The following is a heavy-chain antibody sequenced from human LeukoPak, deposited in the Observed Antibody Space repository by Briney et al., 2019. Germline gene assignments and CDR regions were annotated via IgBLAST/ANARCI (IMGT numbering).Heavy chain of an antibody. D-gene: IGHD6-13*01. CDR1: GYTFTGYY. CDR2: INPNSGGT. J-gene: IGHJ6*03. Sequence: ASVKVSCKASGYTFTGYYMHWVRQAPGQGLEWMGWINPNSGGTNYAQKFQGRVTMTRDTSISTAYMELSRLRSDDTAMYYCARQGEGIAATMDVWGKGTTVTVSS. CDR3: ARQGEGIAATMDV. V-gene: IGHV1-2*02.